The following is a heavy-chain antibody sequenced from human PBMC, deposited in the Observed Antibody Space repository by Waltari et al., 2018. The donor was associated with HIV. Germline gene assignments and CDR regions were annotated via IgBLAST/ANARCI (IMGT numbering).Heavy chain of an antibody. CDR3: ARGEDISLTHLPPGFRLEF. J-gene: IGHJ4*01. CDR1: GDRFTTYF. CDR2: INPDSGDT. V-gene: IGHV1-2*06. Sequence: QTLLLQSASQVKTPGASVTLSCKVSGDRFTTYFLYCLRQAPGKGFEWLGRINPDSGDTTYSQTFKTRVTMTRDTSSASTYMELTRLTSADTAIYFCARGEDISLTHLPPGFRLEFWGHGTLVTVSS. D-gene: IGHD5-12*01.